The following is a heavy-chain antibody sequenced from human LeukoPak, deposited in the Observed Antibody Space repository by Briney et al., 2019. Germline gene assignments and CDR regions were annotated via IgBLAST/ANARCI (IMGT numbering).Heavy chain of an antibody. J-gene: IGHJ4*02. V-gene: IGHV3-48*02. Sequence: PGGSLRLSCATSGFTFSSYRMNWVRQAPGKGLEWISYISSGSTTIYYADSVKGRFTISRDNAKNSLYLQMNSLRDEDTAVYYCARNMEQWVVYVYYFDYRGQGTLVTVSS. D-gene: IGHD6-19*01. CDR3: ARNMEQWVVYVYYFDY. CDR2: ISSGSTTI. CDR1: GFTFSSYR.